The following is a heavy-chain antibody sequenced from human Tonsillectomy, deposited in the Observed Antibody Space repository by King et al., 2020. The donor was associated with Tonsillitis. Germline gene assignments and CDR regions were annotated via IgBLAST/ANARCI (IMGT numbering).Heavy chain of an antibody. D-gene: IGHD6-13*01. J-gene: IGHJ5*02. V-gene: IGHV5-51*01. Sequence: VQLVQSGAEVKKPGETLKMSCKGSGYSFTRYWIAWVRQMPGKGLEWMGIIYPGDSDTRYSPSFQGHVTISADKSISTASLQWSSLKASDTATYYCARGRAEAAAGTGFDTWGQGTLVTVSS. CDR3: ARGRAEAAAGTGFDT. CDR2: IYPGDSDT. CDR1: GYSFTRYW.